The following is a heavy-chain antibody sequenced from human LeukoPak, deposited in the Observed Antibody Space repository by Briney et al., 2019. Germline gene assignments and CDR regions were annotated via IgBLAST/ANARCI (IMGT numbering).Heavy chain of an antibody. Sequence: GSLRLSCAASGFTFSSYSMNWVRQPPGKGLEWIGEINHSGSTNYNPSLKSRVTISVDTSKNQFSLKLGSVTAADTAVYYCASSTKPDSTYYYDSSGYAFDIWGQGTMVTVSS. V-gene: IGHV4-34*01. J-gene: IGHJ3*02. D-gene: IGHD3-22*01. CDR3: ASSTKPDSTYYYDSSGYAFDI. CDR2: INHSGST. CDR1: GFTFSSYS.